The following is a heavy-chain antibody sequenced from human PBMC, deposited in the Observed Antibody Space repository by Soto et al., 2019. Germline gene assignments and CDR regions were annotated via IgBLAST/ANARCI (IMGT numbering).Heavy chain of an antibody. V-gene: IGHV1-18*01. CDR1: GYTFTSYG. CDR3: ARGDGTWYFDL. CDR2: ISVYNGNT. J-gene: IGHJ2*01. Sequence: QVQLVQSGGEVKKPGASVKVSCKASGYTFTSYGITWVRQAPGQGLEWMGWISVYNGNTDYPQKLQGRVTMTTDTSPATAYMELRSLRSDDTAVYYCARGDGTWYFDLWGRGTLVTVSS.